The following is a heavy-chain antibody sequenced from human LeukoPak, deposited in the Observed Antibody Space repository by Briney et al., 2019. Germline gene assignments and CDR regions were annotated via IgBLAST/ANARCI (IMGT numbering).Heavy chain of an antibody. Sequence: GGSLRLSCEASGFSLSGSWMHWVRQAPGKGLMWVSQSKYDGSIKSYAASVRGRFTISRDNAKNTLYLHMDSLRAEDTAVYYCARSDYFHNWGQGTMVVVSA. J-gene: IGHJ3*01. CDR3: ARSDYFHN. V-gene: IGHV3-74*01. D-gene: IGHD2/OR15-2a*01. CDR1: GFSLSGSW. CDR2: SKYDGSIK.